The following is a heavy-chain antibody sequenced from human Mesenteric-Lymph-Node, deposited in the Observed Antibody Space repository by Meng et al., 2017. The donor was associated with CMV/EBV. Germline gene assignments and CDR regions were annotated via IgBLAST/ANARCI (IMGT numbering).Heavy chain of an antibody. Sequence: GGSLRLSCAASGFLFSTYDMHWVRQASGQALEWVSAIGIAGDTYYSVSVKGRFTISRENAKNSLYLQMNSLRAGDTAVYYCAKALRKVEYLVYRYLTGMDVWGQGTTVTVSS. CDR2: IGIAGDT. CDR1: GFLFSTYD. CDR3: AKALRKVEYLVYRYLTGMDV. V-gene: IGHV3-13*01. D-gene: IGHD2/OR15-2a*01. J-gene: IGHJ6*02.